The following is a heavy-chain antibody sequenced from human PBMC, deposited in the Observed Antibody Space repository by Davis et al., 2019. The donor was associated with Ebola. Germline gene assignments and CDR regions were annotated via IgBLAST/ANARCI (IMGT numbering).Heavy chain of an antibody. CDR3: AKDGGYYYGMDV. Sequence: PGGSLRLPCPASGFTSDGYAMHRVRHAPGKGLEWVSLISGDGGSTYYADSVKGRFTISRDNSKNSLYLQMNSLRTEDTALYYCAKDGGYYYGMDVWGQGTTVTVSS. J-gene: IGHJ6*02. V-gene: IGHV3-43*02. CDR2: ISGDGGST. CDR1: GFTSDGYA.